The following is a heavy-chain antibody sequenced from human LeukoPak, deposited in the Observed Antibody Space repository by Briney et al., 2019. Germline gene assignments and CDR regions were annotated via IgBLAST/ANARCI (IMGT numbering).Heavy chain of an antibody. V-gene: IGHV3-23*01. CDR1: GFTFSSYA. J-gene: IGHJ6*02. D-gene: IGHD6-13*01. Sequence: QPGVSLRLSCAASGFTFSSYAMSWVRQAPGKGLEWVSAISSSGGSTYYADSVKGRFTISRDNSKNTLYLQMNSLRAEDTAVYYCATGYSSSWYSYYYYYGMDVWGQGTTVTVSS. CDR2: ISSSGGST. CDR3: ATGYSSSWYSYYYYYGMDV.